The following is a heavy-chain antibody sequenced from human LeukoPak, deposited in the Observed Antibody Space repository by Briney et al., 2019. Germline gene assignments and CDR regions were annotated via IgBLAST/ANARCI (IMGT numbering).Heavy chain of an antibody. J-gene: IGHJ4*02. V-gene: IGHV3-11*06. Sequence: GGSLRLSCAASGFTFSDYYMSWVREAPGKGLEWVSYISSSSSYTKYADSVKGRFTISRDNAKNSLYLQVNSLRAEDTAVYYCARGTGTTAYFDYWGQGTLVTVSS. CDR1: GFTFSDYY. CDR3: ARGTGTTAYFDY. D-gene: IGHD1-1*01. CDR2: ISSSSSYT.